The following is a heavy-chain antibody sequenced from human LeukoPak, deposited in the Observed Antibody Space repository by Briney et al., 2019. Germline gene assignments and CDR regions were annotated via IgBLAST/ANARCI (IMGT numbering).Heavy chain of an antibody. CDR1: GFTFSSYG. CDR2: IRYDGSNK. Sequence: PGGSLRLSCAASGFTFSSYGMHWVRQAPGKGLEWVAFIRYDGSNKYYADSVKGRFTISRDNSKNTLYLQMNSLRAEDTAVYYCAKDLLGGYSGYDSKAKWWGNYGMDVWGQGTTVTVSS. D-gene: IGHD5-12*01. V-gene: IGHV3-30*02. J-gene: IGHJ6*02. CDR3: AKDLLGGYSGYDSKAKWWGNYGMDV.